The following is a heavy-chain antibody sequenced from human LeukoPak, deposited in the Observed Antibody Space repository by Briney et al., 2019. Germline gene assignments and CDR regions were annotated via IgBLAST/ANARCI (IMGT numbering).Heavy chain of an antibody. CDR1: GYTFTGYY. D-gene: IGHD2-8*01. CDR3: ARAQGVSDFDY. J-gene: IGHJ4*02. CDR2: INPNSGGT. Sequence: ASVKVSCKASGYTFTGYYMHWVRQAPGQGLEWMGWINPNSGGTNYAQKFQGRVTMTRDTSISTAYMELRSLRSDDTAVYYCARAQGVSDFDYWGQGTLVTVSS. V-gene: IGHV1-2*02.